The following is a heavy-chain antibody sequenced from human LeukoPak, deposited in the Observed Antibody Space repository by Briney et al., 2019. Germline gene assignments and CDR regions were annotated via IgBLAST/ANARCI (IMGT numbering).Heavy chain of an antibody. CDR3: TSRDGYKIPF. CDR2: IRSKANSYAT. D-gene: IGHD5-12*01. Sequence: GGSLKLSCAASGFTFSGSAMPWVRQASGKGLEWVGRIRSKANSYATAYAASVKGRFTISRDDSKNTAYLQMNSLKTEDTAVYYCTSRDGYKIPFWGQGTLVTVSS. J-gene: IGHJ4*02. V-gene: IGHV3-73*01. CDR1: GFTFSGSA.